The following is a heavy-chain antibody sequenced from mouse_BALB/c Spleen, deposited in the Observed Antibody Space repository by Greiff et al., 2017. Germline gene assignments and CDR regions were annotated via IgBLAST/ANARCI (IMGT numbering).Heavy chain of an antibody. V-gene: IGHV3-8*02. J-gene: IGHJ4*01. CDR3: ARSPLFLPSMDY. CDR2: ISYSGST. D-gene: IGHD2-1*01. CDR1: GDSITSGY. Sequence: EVNVVESGPSLVKPSQTLSLTCSVTGDSITSGYWNWIRKFPGNKLEYMGYISYSGSTYYNPSLKSRISITRDTSKNQYYLQLNSVTTEDTATYYCARSPLFLPSMDYWGQGTSVTVSS.